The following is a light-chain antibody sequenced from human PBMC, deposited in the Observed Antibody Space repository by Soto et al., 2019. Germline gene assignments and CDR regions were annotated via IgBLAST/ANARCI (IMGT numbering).Light chain of an antibody. J-gene: IGKJ3*01. V-gene: IGKV1D-12*01. CDR3: QRANSLPFT. CDR2: AAF. Sequence: DFQMTQSPSSVSASVGDTVTITCRASQDIGSWLVWYQQKPGKAPNLLIYAAFSLQTGVPSRFSGSGSGTDFTLTITSLQPEDFATYYCQRANSLPFTFGPGTKVDIK. CDR1: QDIGSW.